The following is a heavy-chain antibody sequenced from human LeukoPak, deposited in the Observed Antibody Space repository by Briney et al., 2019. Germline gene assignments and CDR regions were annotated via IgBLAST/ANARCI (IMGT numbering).Heavy chain of an antibody. CDR3: ARDRGGADDFWSGYYTGYFDY. V-gene: IGHV3-30*02. CDR1: GFTFSSYG. CDR2: IRYDGSNK. Sequence: PGGSLRLSCAASGFTFSSYGMNWVRQAPGKGLEWVAFIRYDGSNKYYADSVKGRFTFSRDNSKNTLYLQMNSLRAEDTAVYYCARDRGGADDFWSGYYTGYFDYWGQGALVTVSS. J-gene: IGHJ4*02. D-gene: IGHD3-3*01.